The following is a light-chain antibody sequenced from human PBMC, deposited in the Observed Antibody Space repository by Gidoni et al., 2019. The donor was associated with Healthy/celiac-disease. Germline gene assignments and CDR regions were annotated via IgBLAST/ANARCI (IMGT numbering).Light chain of an antibody. Sequence: QSALTQPASVSGSPGQSITISCTGTSSDVGGYKYVSWYQQHPGKAPKLMIYEVSNRPSGVSNRFSGSKSGNTASPTISGLQAEDEADYYCSSYTSSSTYVFGTGTKVTVL. J-gene: IGLJ1*01. CDR2: EVS. CDR3: SSYTSSSTYV. V-gene: IGLV2-14*01. CDR1: SSDVGGYKY.